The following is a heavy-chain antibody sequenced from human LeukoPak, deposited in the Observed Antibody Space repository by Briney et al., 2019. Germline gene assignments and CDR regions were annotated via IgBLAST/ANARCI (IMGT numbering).Heavy chain of an antibody. V-gene: IGHV3-30-3*01. CDR2: ISFDGTIK. Sequence: PGGSLRLSCAASGFTFSSYAMHWVRQAPGKGLEWVAFISFDGTIKYYVDSVKGRFTISRDNSKNTLYLQMNNLRAEDTAVYYCARDWWDLPNRYFDYWGQGTLVTVSS. J-gene: IGHJ4*02. CDR3: ARDWWDLPNRYFDY. CDR1: GFTFSSYA. D-gene: IGHD1-26*01.